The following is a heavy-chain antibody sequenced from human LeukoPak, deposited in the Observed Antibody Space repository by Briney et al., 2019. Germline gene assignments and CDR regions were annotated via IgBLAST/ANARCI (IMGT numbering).Heavy chain of an antibody. J-gene: IGHJ4*02. Sequence: GGSLRLSCAASGFTFNSYAMSWVRQAPGKGLEWVSIVSDNGGSTYYAHSVKGRFTISRDNSKNTLYLQMNSLRAGDTAIYYCAGGSGYSRIDYWGQGALVTVSS. CDR1: GFTFNSYA. CDR3: AGGSGYSRIDY. V-gene: IGHV3-23*01. CDR2: VSDNGGST. D-gene: IGHD3-22*01.